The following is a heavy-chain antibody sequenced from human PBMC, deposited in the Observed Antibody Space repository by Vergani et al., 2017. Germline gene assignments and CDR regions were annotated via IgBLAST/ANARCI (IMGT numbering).Heavy chain of an antibody. V-gene: IGHV3-11*05. Sequence: QVQLVESGGGLVKPGGSLRLSCAASGFTFSDYYMSWIRQAPGTGLEWGSYIRSSSSYTNYADSVKVRFTISRVNAKNSLYLQMNSLIAEDTAVYYCAREVAGVDYWGQGTLVTVSS. J-gene: IGHJ4*02. CDR3: AREVAGVDY. CDR2: IRSSSSYT. CDR1: GFTFSDYY. D-gene: IGHD6-19*01.